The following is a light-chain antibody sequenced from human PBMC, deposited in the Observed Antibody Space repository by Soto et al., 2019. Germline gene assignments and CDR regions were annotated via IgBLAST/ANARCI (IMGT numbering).Light chain of an antibody. V-gene: IGLV1-40*01. CDR1: SSNIGAGYD. J-gene: IGLJ1*01. Sequence: QSALTQPPSVSGAPGQRVTISCTGNSSNIGAGYDVHWYQQLPGTAPKLLIYVNDNRPSGVPDRFSGSKSGTSASLAITGLQAEDEADYYCQSYDSSLRIFGTGTKVTV. CDR2: VND. CDR3: QSYDSSLRI.